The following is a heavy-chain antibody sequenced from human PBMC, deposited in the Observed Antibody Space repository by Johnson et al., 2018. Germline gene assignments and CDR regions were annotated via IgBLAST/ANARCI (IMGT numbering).Heavy chain of an antibody. CDR1: AFTSSDYY. V-gene: IGHV3-11*04. CDR3: ATGEFRGQFDY. CDR2: ISSRGATI. Sequence: QVQLVQSGGGLVKPGGSLRLSCAASAFTSSDYYMSWIRQAPGKGLEWVSYISSRGATIYYADSVKGRFTISRDNAKKSRYLQMNSLRAEDTAVYYCATGEFRGQFDYWGQGTLVTVSS. D-gene: IGHD3-10*01. J-gene: IGHJ4*02.